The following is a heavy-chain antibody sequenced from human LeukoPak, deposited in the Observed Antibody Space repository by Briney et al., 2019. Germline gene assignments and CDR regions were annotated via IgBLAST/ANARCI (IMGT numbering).Heavy chain of an antibody. Sequence: SETLSLTCTVSGGSISSTSYYWGWIRQPPGKGLEWIGNIYYSGSTYYSPSLNSRLTRSVDTSRNHFSLKLSSVTAADTAVYYCARHSYSSGWHAHFDYWGQGTVVAVSS. CDR1: GGSISSTSYY. J-gene: IGHJ4*02. CDR3: ARHSYSSGWHAHFDY. V-gene: IGHV4-39*01. CDR2: IYYSGST. D-gene: IGHD6-19*01.